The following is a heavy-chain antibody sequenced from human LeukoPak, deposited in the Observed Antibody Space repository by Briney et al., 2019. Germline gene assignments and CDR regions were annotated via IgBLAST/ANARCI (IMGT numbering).Heavy chain of an antibody. Sequence: ASVKVSCKASGYTFTGYLMHWVRQAPGQGLEWMGWINPNSGGTNYAQKFQGRVTMTRDTSINTAYMELSRLRSDDTAVYYCARAYSGYDYGDYWGQGTLVTVSS. D-gene: IGHD5-12*01. CDR2: INPNSGGT. CDR1: GYTFTGYL. CDR3: ARAYSGYDYGDY. J-gene: IGHJ4*02. V-gene: IGHV1-2*02.